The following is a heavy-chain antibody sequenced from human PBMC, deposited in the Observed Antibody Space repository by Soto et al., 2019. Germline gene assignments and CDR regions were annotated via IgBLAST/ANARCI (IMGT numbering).Heavy chain of an antibody. J-gene: IGHJ4*02. V-gene: IGHV3-21*01. CDR2: ISSSGSYI. D-gene: IGHD6-6*01. CDR3: AGYLPSCYSDY. Sequence: GGSLRLSCAASGFTFSSYSMNWVRQAPGKGLEWVSSISSSGSYIYYADSVKGRFTISRDNAKNSLYLQMNSLRAEDTAVYYCAGYLPSCYSDYWGQGTLVTVSS. CDR1: GFTFSSYS.